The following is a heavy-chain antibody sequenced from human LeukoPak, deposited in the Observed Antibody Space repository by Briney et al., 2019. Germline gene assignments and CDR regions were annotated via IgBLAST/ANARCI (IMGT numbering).Heavy chain of an antibody. D-gene: IGHD3-22*01. V-gene: IGHV3-21*01. CDR1: GFTFSSYS. Sequence: GGSLRLSCAASGFTFSSYSMNWVRQAPGKGLEWVSSISSSSSYIYYADSVKGRFTISRDNAKNSLYLQMNSLRAEDTAVYYCASIGVIVVARGDYYMDVWGKGTTVTVSS. J-gene: IGHJ6*03. CDR2: ISSSSSYI. CDR3: ASIGVIVVARGDYYMDV.